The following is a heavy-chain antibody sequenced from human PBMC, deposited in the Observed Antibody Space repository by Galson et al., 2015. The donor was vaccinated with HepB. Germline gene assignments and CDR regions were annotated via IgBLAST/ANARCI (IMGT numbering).Heavy chain of an antibody. Sequence: SLRLSCAASGFTFSSYAMHWVRQAPGKGLEWVAVISYDGSNKYYADSVKGRFTISRDNSKNTLYLQINSLRAEDTAVYYCARDGPYLLLYGDFDYWGQGTLVTVSS. J-gene: IGHJ4*02. CDR3: ARDGPYLLLYGDFDY. D-gene: IGHD2-2*02. CDR1: GFTFSSYA. CDR2: ISYDGSNK. V-gene: IGHV3-30-3*01.